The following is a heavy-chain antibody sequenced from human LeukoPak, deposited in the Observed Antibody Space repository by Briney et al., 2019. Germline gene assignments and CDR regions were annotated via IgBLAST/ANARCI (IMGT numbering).Heavy chain of an antibody. V-gene: IGHV4-59*01. CDR1: GDSISSYY. J-gene: IGHJ4*02. CDR2: IYYNGRT. Sequence: KPSETLSFTCTVSGDSISSYYWSWIRQPPGKGLEWIGYIYYNGRTNYNPSLKSRITISVDTSKNQFSLKLSSVTAADTAVYYCARGRAGEVDSWGQGTLVTVSS. CDR3: ARGRAGEVDS. D-gene: IGHD3-10*01.